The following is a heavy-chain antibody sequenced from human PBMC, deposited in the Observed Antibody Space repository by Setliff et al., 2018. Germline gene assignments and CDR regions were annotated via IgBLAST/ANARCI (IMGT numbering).Heavy chain of an antibody. V-gene: IGHV3-21*01. D-gene: IGHD6-13*01. CDR2: ISDTSAFI. CDR1: GLTLTPYT. J-gene: IGHJ4*02. CDR3: TTRTAAVRSFDT. Sequence: PGGSLRLSCAASGLTLTPYTMTWVRQAPGKGPEWVSSISDTSAFIYYADSVKGRFTVSRDVSRHTVYLQMSSLRADDTAVYYCTTRTAAVRSFDTWGQGTLVTVSS.